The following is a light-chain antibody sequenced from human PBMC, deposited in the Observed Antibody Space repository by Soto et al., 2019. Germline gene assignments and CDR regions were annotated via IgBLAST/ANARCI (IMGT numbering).Light chain of an antibody. CDR1: NSDVGGYNY. V-gene: IGLV2-14*03. Sequence: QSALTQPASVSGSPGQSITISCTGTNSDVGGYNYVSWSQQHPGKAPKLLISEVSNRPSGVSNRFSGSKCGNTASLTISGHHDDEAADYYSSYKTGSTTLLFGTGTKLTVL. J-gene: IGLJ3*02. CDR2: EVS. CDR3: SYKTGSTTLL.